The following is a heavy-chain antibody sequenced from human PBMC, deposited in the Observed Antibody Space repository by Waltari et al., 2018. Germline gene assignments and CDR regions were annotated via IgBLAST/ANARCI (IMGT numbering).Heavy chain of an antibody. V-gene: IGHV3-23*04. Sequence: EVQLVESGGDLVQPGGSLRLSCAASGFTFANYAMKWVRQAPGKGLEWVSAISGSGASTLYADSVKGRFTISRDNSNNTRFLQMNSLRAEDTALYYCAKDSLPSTVTRHASDIWGQGTMVTVSS. D-gene: IGHD4-17*01. CDR3: AKDSLPSTVTRHASDI. CDR2: ISGSGAST. J-gene: IGHJ3*02. CDR1: GFTFANYA.